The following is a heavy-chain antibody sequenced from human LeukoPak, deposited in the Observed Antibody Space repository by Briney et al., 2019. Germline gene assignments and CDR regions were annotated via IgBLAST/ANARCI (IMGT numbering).Heavy chain of an antibody. V-gene: IGHV1-2*02. Sequence: ASVKVSCKASGYTFTGYYMHWVRQAPGQGLEWMGWINSNSGDTNYAQKFQDRVTMTRDTSISTVYLELRSLRYDDTAVYYCARPIQWGYNWFDPWGQGSLVTVSS. CDR3: ARPIQWGYNWFDP. J-gene: IGHJ5*02. CDR1: GYTFTGYY. CDR2: INSNSGDT. D-gene: IGHD1-26*01.